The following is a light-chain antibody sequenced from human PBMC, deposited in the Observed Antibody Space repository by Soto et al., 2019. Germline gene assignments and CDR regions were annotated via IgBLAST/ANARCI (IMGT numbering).Light chain of an antibody. CDR2: GAS. CDR3: HQYGTSPWT. CDR1: QSVSSNY. J-gene: IGKJ1*01. V-gene: IGKV3-20*01. Sequence: EIVLTQSPGTLSLSPGERATLSCRASQSVSSNYLVWYQQKPGQAPGLLIHGASSRATGIPDRFSGSGSGTDFTLTISRLEPEDFAVYYCHQYGTSPWTFGQGTKVDIK.